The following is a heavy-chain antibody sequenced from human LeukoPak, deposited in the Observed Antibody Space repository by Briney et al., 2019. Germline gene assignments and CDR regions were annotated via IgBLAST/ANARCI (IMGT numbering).Heavy chain of an antibody. D-gene: IGHD2-15*01. CDR1: AYTFTGYY. CDR3: ARWGALYCIGGSCGFYYMDV. V-gene: IGHV1-2*02. J-gene: IGHJ6*03. CDR2: INPNSGGT. Sequence: GASVKVSCKASAYTFTGYYMHWVRQAPGQGLEWMGWINPNSGGTNYAQKFQGRVTMTRHTSISTAYMELSRLRSDDTAVYYCARWGALYCIGGSCGFYYMDVWGKGTTVTVSS.